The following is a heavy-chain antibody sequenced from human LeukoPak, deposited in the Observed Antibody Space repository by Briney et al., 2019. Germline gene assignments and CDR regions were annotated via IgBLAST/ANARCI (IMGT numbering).Heavy chain of an antibody. J-gene: IGHJ4*02. Sequence: SETLSLTCTVSGDFITAYYWSWIRQPPGKGLEWIGYVYYSGSTEYNPSLRSRVTISVDTSKNQFSLKLSSVTAADTAVYYCATYYYDSSGLFDYWGQGTLVTVSS. CDR2: VYYSGST. D-gene: IGHD3-22*01. CDR3: ATYYYDSSGLFDY. CDR1: GDFITAYY. V-gene: IGHV4-59*08.